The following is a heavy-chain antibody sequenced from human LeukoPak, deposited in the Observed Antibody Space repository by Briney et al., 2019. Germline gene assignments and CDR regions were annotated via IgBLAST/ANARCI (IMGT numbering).Heavy chain of an antibody. Sequence: KPSETLSLTCTVSGGSISSYYWSWIRQPAGKGLEWIGRIYTSGSTNYNPSLKSRVTMSVDTSKNQFSLKLSSVTAADTAVYYCARGTESYSSGWYFDYWGQGTLVTVSS. CDR2: IYTSGST. J-gene: IGHJ4*02. CDR1: GGSISSYY. CDR3: ARGTESYSSGWYFDY. V-gene: IGHV4-4*07. D-gene: IGHD6-19*01.